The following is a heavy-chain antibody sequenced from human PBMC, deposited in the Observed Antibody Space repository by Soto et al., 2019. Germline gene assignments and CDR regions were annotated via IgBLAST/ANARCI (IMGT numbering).Heavy chain of an antibody. D-gene: IGHD7-27*01. Sequence: QVQLVQSGAEVKKPGASVKVSCKTSGYTFTSYHISWVRQAPGQGLEWMGWISAYNTNTNYAQKLQGRVTMTTDPFTSTAYLELRSLSADDTAVYYCARDTPPNDYWGQGTLVTVSS. J-gene: IGHJ4*02. CDR1: GYTFTSYH. CDR2: ISAYNTNT. CDR3: ARDTPPNDY. V-gene: IGHV1-18*01.